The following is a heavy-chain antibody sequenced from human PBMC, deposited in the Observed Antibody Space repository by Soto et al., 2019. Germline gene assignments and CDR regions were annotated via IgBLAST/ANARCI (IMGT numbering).Heavy chain of an antibody. CDR1: GGPFSAYY. Sequence: SETLSLTSLIYGGPFSAYYWSWIRQPPGTGLEWIGEINHSGSTNYNPSLKSRVTISVDTSKNQFSLKMSSVTAADTAVYYCARKPHPIITMVRGVILDWFDPWGQGTLVTVS. D-gene: IGHD3-10*01. V-gene: IGHV4-34*01. CDR2: INHSGST. J-gene: IGHJ5*02. CDR3: ARKPHPIITMVRGVILDWFDP.